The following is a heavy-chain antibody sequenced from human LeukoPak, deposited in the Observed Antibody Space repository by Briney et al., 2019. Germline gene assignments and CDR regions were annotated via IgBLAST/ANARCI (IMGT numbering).Heavy chain of an antibody. D-gene: IGHD3-22*01. Sequence: NPGGSLRLSCAASGFTFSSYSMNWVRQAPGKGLEWVSSISSSSSYIYYADSVKGRFTISRDNAKNSLYLQMNSLRAEDTAVYYCASWGSSGYPPSFCWFDPWGQGTLVTVSS. J-gene: IGHJ5*02. CDR2: ISSSSSYI. CDR1: GFTFSSYS. V-gene: IGHV3-21*01. CDR3: ASWGSSGYPPSFCWFDP.